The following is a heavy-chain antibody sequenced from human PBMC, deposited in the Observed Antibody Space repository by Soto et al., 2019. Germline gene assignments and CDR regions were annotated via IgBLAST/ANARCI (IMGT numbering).Heavy chain of an antibody. CDR1: GFTFSDYY. CDR3: ARDLVAVSGGVYSSASGGYFFDF. CDR2: ISNSGRTL. Sequence: VQLVESGGGLVKPGGSLRLSCAASGFTFSDYYMSWIRQAPGKGLEWVSYISNSGRTLYYADSMKGRFTISRDNAKNSLYLQINSLRSEDTAGYYCARDLVAVSGGVYSSASGGYFFDFWCQGTLVTVSS. V-gene: IGHV3-11*01. J-gene: IGHJ4*02. D-gene: IGHD6-6*01.